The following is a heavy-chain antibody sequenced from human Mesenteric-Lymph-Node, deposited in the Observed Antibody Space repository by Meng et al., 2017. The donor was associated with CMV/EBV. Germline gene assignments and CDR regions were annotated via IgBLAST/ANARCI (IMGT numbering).Heavy chain of an antibody. V-gene: IGHV4-31*02. D-gene: IGHD3-10*01. CDR3: ARETKLGYYYGSTIDY. CDR1: GSISSGVYY. CDR2: IYYSGST. J-gene: IGHJ4*02. Sequence: GSISSGVYYWSWIRQHPGKGLEWIGYIYYSGSTYYNPSLKSRVTISVDTSKNQFSLKLSSVTAADTAVYYCARETKLGYYYGSTIDYWGQGTLVTVSS.